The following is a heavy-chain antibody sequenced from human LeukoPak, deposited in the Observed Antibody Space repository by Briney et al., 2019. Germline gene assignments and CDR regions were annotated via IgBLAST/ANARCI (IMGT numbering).Heavy chain of an antibody. Sequence: SQTLSRTCTVSGGSISSGGYYWSWIRQHPGKGLEWIGYIYYSGSTYYNPSLKSRVTISVDTSKNQFSLKLSSVTAVDTAVYYCARTPYTSYGSFDYWGQGTLVTVSS. V-gene: IGHV4-31*03. CDR2: IYYSGST. J-gene: IGHJ4*02. CDR1: GGSISSGGYY. CDR3: ARTPYTSYGSFDY. D-gene: IGHD5-18*01.